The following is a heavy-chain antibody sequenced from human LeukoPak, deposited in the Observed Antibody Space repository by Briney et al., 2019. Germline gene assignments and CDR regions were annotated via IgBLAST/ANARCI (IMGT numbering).Heavy chain of an antibody. D-gene: IGHD3-22*01. CDR2: ISSSGGTT. J-gene: IGHJ4*02. CDR1: GFTFNKYA. CDR3: AKDRTTMTNYFDY. Sequence: GGSLRLSCAASGFTFNKYAVSWVRQAPGKGLEWVSAISSSGGTTYYTDSVKGRFTISRDNSRNTLYLHMNSLRADDTATYYCAKDRTTMTNYFDYWGQGTLVTVSS. V-gene: IGHV3-23*01.